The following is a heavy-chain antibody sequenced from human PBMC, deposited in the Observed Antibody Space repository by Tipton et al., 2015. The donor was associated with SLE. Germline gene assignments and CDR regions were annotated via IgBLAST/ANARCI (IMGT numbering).Heavy chain of an antibody. V-gene: IGHV3-48*03. D-gene: IGHD3-3*01. J-gene: IGHJ3*02. Sequence: SLRLSCAASGFTFSSYEMNWVRQAPGKGLEWVSYISSSGSTIYYADSVKGRFTISRDNAKNSLYLQMNSLRAEDTAVYYCAYYDFWSGSEDAFDIWGQGTTVTVSS. CDR2: ISSSGSTI. CDR1: GFTFSSYE. CDR3: AYYDFWSGSEDAFDI.